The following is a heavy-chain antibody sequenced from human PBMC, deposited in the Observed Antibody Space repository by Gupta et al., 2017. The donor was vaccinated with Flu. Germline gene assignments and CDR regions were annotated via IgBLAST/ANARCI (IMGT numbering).Heavy chain of an antibody. CDR1: GFMFSNYI. Sequence: ETQLVESGGTLVQPGGSLRLSCATSGFMFSNYIMNWVRQAPRKGLEWISHISASGDSVHYADSVKGRFTISRDSAKKSLYLQLDSLRVEDTGIYYCVPGHYSYTWGQGTPVTVSS. J-gene: IGHJ4*02. V-gene: IGHV3-48*03. D-gene: IGHD5-18*01. CDR3: VPGHYSYT. CDR2: ISASGDSV.